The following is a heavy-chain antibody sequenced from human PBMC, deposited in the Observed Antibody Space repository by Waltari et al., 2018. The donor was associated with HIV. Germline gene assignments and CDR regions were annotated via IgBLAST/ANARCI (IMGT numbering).Heavy chain of an antibody. Sequence: QVQLVQSGAEVKKPGASVKVSCKASGYTFTGYYMHWVRQAPGQGLEWMGWINPNSGGTNYAQKFQGRVTMTRDTSISTAYMELSRLRSDDTAVYYCARGEDSSSWYDCWFDPWGQGTLVTVSS. CDR2: INPNSGGT. CDR1: GYTFTGYY. J-gene: IGHJ5*02. D-gene: IGHD6-13*01. CDR3: ARGEDSSSWYDCWFDP. V-gene: IGHV1-2*02.